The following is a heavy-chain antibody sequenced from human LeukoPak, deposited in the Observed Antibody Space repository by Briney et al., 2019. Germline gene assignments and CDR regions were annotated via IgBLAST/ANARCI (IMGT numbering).Heavy chain of an antibody. CDR3: ARGYSRGWNYYYYYMDV. CDR2: INWDGGGT. J-gene: IGHJ6*03. D-gene: IGHD6-19*01. V-gene: IGHV3-20*04. CDR1: GFTFDDYG. Sequence: PGGSLRLSCAASGFTFDDYGMSWVRQAPGKGLEWVSGINWDGGGTGYAESVKGRFTISRDNVKNSLYLQMNSLRAEDTALYCCARGYSRGWNYYYYYMDVWGKGTTVTVSS.